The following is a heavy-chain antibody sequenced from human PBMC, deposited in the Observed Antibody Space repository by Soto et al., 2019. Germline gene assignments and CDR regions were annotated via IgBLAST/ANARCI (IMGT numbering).Heavy chain of an antibody. V-gene: IGHV4-30-2*01. J-gene: IGHJ4*02. Sequence: QLQLQESGSGLVKPSQTLSLTCAVSGDSLNSGGYSWSWIRQPPRKGLEWIGYIYHSGSTHYNPSLKSRVTMSLDRSKNQFSLRLNDVTAADTAVYYCARNRVGSSWYVDYWGQGIQVTVSS. CDR1: GDSLNSGGYS. D-gene: IGHD6-13*01. CDR3: ARNRVGSSWYVDY. CDR2: IYHSGST.